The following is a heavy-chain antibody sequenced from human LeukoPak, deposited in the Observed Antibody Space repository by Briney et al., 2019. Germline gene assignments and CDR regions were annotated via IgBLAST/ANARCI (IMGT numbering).Heavy chain of an antibody. J-gene: IGHJ4*02. CDR2: ISWNSNTI. D-gene: IGHD4-11*01. Sequence: GRSLRLSCAASGFTFDDYAMHWVRQAPGKGLEWVSGISWNSNTIGYADSVKGRFTISRDNAKNSLYLQMNSLRAEDTAVYYCARSGGLQKFDYWGQGTLVTVSS. V-gene: IGHV3-9*01. CDR1: GFTFDDYA. CDR3: ARSGGLQKFDY.